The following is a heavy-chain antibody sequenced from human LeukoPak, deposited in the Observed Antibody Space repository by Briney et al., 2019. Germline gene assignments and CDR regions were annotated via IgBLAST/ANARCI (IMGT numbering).Heavy chain of an antibody. D-gene: IGHD5-18*01. V-gene: IGHV4-34*01. CDR3: ARGDYRYGYVY. CDR1: GGSFSCYY. CDR2: INHSGST. Sequence: PSETLSLTCAVYGGSFSCYYWSWIRQPPGKGLEWIGEINHSGSTNYNPSLKSRVTISVDTSKNQFSLKLSSVTAADTAVYYCARGDYRYGYVYWGQGTLVTVSS. J-gene: IGHJ4*02.